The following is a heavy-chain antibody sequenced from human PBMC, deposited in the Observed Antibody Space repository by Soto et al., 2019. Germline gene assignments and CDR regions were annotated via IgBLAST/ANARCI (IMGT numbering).Heavy chain of an antibody. CDR1: GGSISSYY. CDR3: ARAVYYDFWSGYSN. V-gene: IGHV4-59*01. J-gene: IGHJ4*02. D-gene: IGHD3-3*01. CDR2: IYYSGST. Sequence: SETLSLTCTVSGGSISSYYWSWIRQPPGKGLEWIGYIYYSGSTNYNPSLKSRVTISVDTSKNQFSLKLSSVTAADTAVYYCARAVYYDFWSGYSNWGQGTLVTVSS.